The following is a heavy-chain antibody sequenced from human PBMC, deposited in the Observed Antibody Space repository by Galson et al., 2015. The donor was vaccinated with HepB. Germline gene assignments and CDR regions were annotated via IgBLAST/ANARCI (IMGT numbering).Heavy chain of an antibody. V-gene: IGHV1-24*01. CDR2: FDPEDGET. D-gene: IGHD3-10*01. J-gene: IGHJ3*02. Sequence: SVKVSCKVSGYTLTELSMHWVRQAPGKGLEWMGGFDPEDGETIYAQKFQGRVTMTEDTSTDTAYMELSSLRSEDTAVYYCATNPSGGGADAFDIWGQGTMVTVSS. CDR3: ATNPSGGGADAFDI. CDR1: GYTLTELS.